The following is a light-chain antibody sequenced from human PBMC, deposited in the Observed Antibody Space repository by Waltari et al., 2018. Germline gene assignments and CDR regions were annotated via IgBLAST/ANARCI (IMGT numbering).Light chain of an antibody. CDR3: QQFDT. CDR1: QSVSSSY. CDR2: GAS. Sequence: EIVLTQSPGTLSLSPGERATLSCRASQSVSSSYLAWYQQKPGQAPRLLIYGASSRATGIADRFSGSGSGTDFTLTISRLEPEDFAVYYCQQFDTFGQGTKLEIK. V-gene: IGKV3-20*01. J-gene: IGKJ2*01.